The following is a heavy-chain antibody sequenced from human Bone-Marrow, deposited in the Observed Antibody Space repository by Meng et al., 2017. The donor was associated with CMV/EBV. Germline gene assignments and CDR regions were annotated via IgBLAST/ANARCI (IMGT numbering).Heavy chain of an antibody. CDR3: ARGGGVAAI. V-gene: IGHV3-66*02. J-gene: IGHJ6*01. CDR2: IYSGGGT. Sequence: GGSLRLSCAASGFTVSSNHMSWARQAPGKGLEWVSVIYSGGGTYYADSVKGRFTISRDNSMNTVYLQMNSLRTEDTAVYYCARGGGVAAIWGQGTTVTGSS. D-gene: IGHD2-8*02. CDR1: GFTVSSNH.